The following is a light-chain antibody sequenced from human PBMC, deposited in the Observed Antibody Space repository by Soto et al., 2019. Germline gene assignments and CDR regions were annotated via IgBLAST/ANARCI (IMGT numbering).Light chain of an antibody. J-gene: IGKJ1*01. CDR2: KAS. CDR3: QQYNSYRVT. V-gene: IGKV1-5*03. CDR1: QSISSW. Sequence: DMQMTQSPSTLSASVGDRVTITCRASQSISSWLAWYQQKPGKAPKLLIYKASSLESGAPSRFSGSGSGTEFTLTISSLQPDDFATYYCQQYNSYRVTFGQGTKVEIK.